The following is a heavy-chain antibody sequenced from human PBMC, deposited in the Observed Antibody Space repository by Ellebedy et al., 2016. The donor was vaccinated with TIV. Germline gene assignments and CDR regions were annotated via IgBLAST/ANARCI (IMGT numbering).Heavy chain of an antibody. D-gene: IGHD1-26*01. CDR3: ARDRGWWELLLDY. J-gene: IGHJ4*02. CDR1: GFTFSSYA. CDR2: ISSNGDNT. Sequence: GESLKISCAASGFTFSSYALHWVRQAPGKGLEYVSAISSNGDNTYYANSVKGRFTISRDNSKNTLYLQMGSLRAEDTAVYYCARDRGWWELLLDYWGQGTLVTVSS. V-gene: IGHV3-64*01.